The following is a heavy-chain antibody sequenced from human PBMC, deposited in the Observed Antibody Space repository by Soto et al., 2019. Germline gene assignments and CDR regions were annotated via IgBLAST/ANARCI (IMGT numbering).Heavy chain of an antibody. J-gene: IGHJ4*02. V-gene: IGHV3-33*01. CDR3: ARDFLGSGSSNYLDY. Sequence: PGGSLRLSCAASGFTFSSYGMHWVRQAPGKGLEWVAVIWYDGSNKYYADSVKGRFTISRDNSKNTLYLQMNSLRAEDTAVYYCARDFLGSGSSNYLDYWGQGTLVTVSS. D-gene: IGHD1-26*01. CDR1: GFTFSSYG. CDR2: IWYDGSNK.